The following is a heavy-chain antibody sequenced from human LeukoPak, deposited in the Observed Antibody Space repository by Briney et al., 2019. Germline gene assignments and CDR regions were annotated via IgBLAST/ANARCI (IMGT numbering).Heavy chain of an antibody. J-gene: IGHJ3*02. CDR2: INSDGSST. CDR3: ARVKYYDFWSGYWGYSDAFDI. CDR1: GFTFSSYS. V-gene: IGHV3-74*01. D-gene: IGHD3-3*01. Sequence: GGSLRLSCAASGFTFSSYSMNWVRQAPGKGLVWVSRINSDGSSTSYADSVKGRFTISRDNAKNTLYLQMNSLRAEDTAVYYCARVKYYDFWSGYWGYSDAFDIWGQGTMVTVSS.